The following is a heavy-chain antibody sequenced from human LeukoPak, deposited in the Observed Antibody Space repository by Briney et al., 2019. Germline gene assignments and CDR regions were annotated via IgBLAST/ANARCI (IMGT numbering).Heavy chain of an antibody. V-gene: IGHV3-30*18. Sequence: PGRSLRLSCAASGFTFSSYGMHWVRQAPGKGLEWVAVISYDGSNKYYADSVKGRFTISRDNSKNTLYLQMNSLRAEDTAVYYCAKDPRQRDRPYYFDYWGQGTLVTVSS. CDR1: GFTFSSYG. CDR3: AKDPRQRDRPYYFDY. J-gene: IGHJ4*02. CDR2: ISYDGSNK.